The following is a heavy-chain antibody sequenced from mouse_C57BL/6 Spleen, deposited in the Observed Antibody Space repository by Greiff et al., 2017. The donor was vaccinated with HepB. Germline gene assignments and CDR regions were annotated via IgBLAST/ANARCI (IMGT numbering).Heavy chain of an antibody. Sequence: EVKLQESGPELVKPGASVKISCKASGYSFTGYYMNWVKQSPEKSLEWIGEINPSTGGTTYNQKFQAKATLTVDKSSSTAYMQLKSLTSEDSAVYYCARDYDGFDYWGQGTTLTVSS. D-gene: IGHD2-4*01. J-gene: IGHJ2*01. CDR1: GYSFTGYY. CDR2: INPSTGGT. V-gene: IGHV1-42*01. CDR3: ARDYDGFDY.